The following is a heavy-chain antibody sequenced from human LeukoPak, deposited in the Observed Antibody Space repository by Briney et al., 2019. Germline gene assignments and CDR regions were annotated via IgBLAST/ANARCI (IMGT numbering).Heavy chain of an antibody. CDR1: GYTFTSYG. J-gene: IGHJ6*02. V-gene: IGHV1-18*01. D-gene: IGHD3-10*01. Sequence: ASVKVSFKASGYTFTSYGISWVRQAPGQGLEWMGWVSAYNGNTNYAQKLQGRVTMTTDTSTSTAYMELRSLRSDDTAVYYCARDFTTMVRGVITANYYYYGMDVWGQGTTVTVSS. CDR2: VSAYNGNT. CDR3: ARDFTTMVRGVITANYYYYGMDV.